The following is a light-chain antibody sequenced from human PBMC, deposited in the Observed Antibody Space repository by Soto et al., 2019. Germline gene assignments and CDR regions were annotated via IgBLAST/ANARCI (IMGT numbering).Light chain of an antibody. V-gene: IGKV1-17*03. Sequence: DIQMTQSPSDMSASVGDRVTITCRASQDISNFLAWFQQRPGKDPKRLIYAATTLESGFPSRFSGSGSGTEFTLTISSLQPEDFATYYCLQHKSYPRTFGQGTKVEIK. CDR2: AAT. CDR1: QDISNF. J-gene: IGKJ1*01. CDR3: LQHKSYPRT.